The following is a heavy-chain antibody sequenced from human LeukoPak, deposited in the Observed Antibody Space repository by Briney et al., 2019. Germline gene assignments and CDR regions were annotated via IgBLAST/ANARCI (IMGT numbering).Heavy chain of an antibody. J-gene: IGHJ6*02. V-gene: IGHV3-23*01. CDR1: GFTFSSYS. Sequence: GGSLRLSCAASGFTFSSYSMSCVRQAPGKGLECVSAISGSGGSTYYADSVKGRFTISRDNSKNTLYLQMNSLRAEDTAVYYCATPLYYYYYYGMGVWGQGTTVTVSS. CDR3: ATPLYYYYYYGMGV. CDR2: ISGSGGST.